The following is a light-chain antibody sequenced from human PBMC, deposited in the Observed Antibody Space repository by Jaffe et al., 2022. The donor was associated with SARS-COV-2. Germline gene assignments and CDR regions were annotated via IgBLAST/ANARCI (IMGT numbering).Light chain of an antibody. CDR1: QSFKSSY. Sequence: EIVLTQSPGTLSLSPGERATLSCRASQSFKSSYINWYQQKAGQPPRLLIYDVSIRATGIPDRFSGSGSGTDFTLTITRLEPEDSAMYYCQQFGTSPLTFGGGTRVEI. CDR3: QQFGTSPLT. V-gene: IGKV3-20*01. CDR2: DVS. J-gene: IGKJ4*01.